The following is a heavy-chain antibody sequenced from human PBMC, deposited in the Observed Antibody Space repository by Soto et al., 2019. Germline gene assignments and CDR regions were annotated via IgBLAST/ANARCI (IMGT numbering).Heavy chain of an antibody. V-gene: IGHV5-51*01. D-gene: IGHD6-25*01. CDR3: ARHYCSGNAFYYYGLAV. J-gene: IGHJ6*02. CDR2: IYPGDSDT. Sequence: GESLKISCKGSGYSFTSYWIGWVRQMPGKGLEWMGIIYPGDSDTRYSPSFQGQVTISADKSISTAYLQWSSLKASDTAMYYCARHYCSGNAFYYYGLAVWGQASTDPVSS. CDR1: GYSFTSYW.